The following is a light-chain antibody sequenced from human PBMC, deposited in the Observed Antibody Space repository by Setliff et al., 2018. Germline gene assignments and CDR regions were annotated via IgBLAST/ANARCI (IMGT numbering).Light chain of an antibody. CDR2: DVN. Sequence: QSVLTQPRSVSGSPGQSVTISCTGTNSDVGGYNYVSWYQQHPGKAPKLMIYDVNKRPSGVPDRLSDSKSGNTASLTISGLQAEDEADYYCCSYAGSYTVIFGGGTKVTVL. V-gene: IGLV2-11*01. J-gene: IGLJ2*01. CDR3: CSYAGSYTVI. CDR1: NSDVGGYNY.